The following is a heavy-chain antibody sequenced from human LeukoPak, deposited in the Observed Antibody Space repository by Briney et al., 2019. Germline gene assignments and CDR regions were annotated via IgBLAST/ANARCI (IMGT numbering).Heavy chain of an antibody. J-gene: IGHJ4*02. CDR3: AKDINTYYDFWSGTRITELYYFDY. CDR2: INAGHGNT. V-gene: IGHV1-3*01. CDR1: GYTFTNYA. Sequence: GASVKVSCKASGYTFTNYAIQWVRQAPGQRLEWMGWINAGHGNTKYSQKFQGRVTITRDTSATTAYMELSSLRSEDTAVYYCAKDINTYYDFWSGTRITELYYFDYWGQGTLVTVSS. D-gene: IGHD3-3*01.